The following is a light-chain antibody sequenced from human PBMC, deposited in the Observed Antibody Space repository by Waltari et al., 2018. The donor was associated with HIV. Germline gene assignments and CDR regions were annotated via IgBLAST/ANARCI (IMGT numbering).Light chain of an antibody. CDR3: CSYAGSYIWV. CDR1: RSDVGGYNY. CDR2: DVS. J-gene: IGLJ3*02. V-gene: IGLV2-11*01. Sequence: QSALTQPRSVSGSPGQSVTISCTETRSDVGGYNYVSWYQQHPGKAPKVMIYDVSKRPSGVPDRFSESKSGNTASLTISGLQAEDEADYYCCSYAGSYIWVFGGGTKLTVL.